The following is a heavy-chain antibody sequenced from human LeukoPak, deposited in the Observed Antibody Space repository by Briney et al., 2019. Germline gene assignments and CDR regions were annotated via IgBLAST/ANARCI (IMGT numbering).Heavy chain of an antibody. CDR3: ARERTLTSCYDY. V-gene: IGHV1-2*02. J-gene: IGHJ4*02. CDR1: GYTFTGYY. Sequence: ASVKVSCKASGYTFTGYYIHWVRQAPGQGLEWMGWINPRSGGTNYAQKFQGRVTMTRDTSISTAYMELSRLRSDDTAVYYCARERTLTSCYDYWGQGTLVTVSS. CDR2: INPRSGGT. D-gene: IGHD2-15*01.